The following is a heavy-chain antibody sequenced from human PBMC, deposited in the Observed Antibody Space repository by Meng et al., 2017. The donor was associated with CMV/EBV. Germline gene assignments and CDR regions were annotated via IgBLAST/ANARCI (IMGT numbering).Heavy chain of an antibody. D-gene: IGHD4-23*01. V-gene: IGHV4-34*01. CDR3: ARARGTLKSGNLDY. CDR1: GDSFSNYF. J-gene: IGHJ4*02. Sequence: GSLRLSCAVYGDSFSNYFWNWVRQPPGKGLEWIGEINNKASTNYNPSLKSRVTISVDTSKNQFSLKLSSVTAADTAVYYCARARGTLKSGNLDYWGQGTLVTVSS. CDR2: INNKAST.